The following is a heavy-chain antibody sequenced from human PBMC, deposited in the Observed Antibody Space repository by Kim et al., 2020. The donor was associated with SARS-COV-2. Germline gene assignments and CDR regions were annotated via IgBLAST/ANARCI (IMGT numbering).Heavy chain of an antibody. Sequence: ASVKVSCKVSGYTLTELSMHWVRQAPGKGLEWMGGFDPEDGETIYAQKFQGRVTMTEDTSTDTAYMELSSLRSEDTAVYYCATVNYGGNSTYYFDYWGQGTLVTVSS. CDR3: ATVNYGGNSTYYFDY. V-gene: IGHV1-24*01. CDR2: FDPEDGET. CDR1: GYTLTELS. J-gene: IGHJ4*02. D-gene: IGHD4-17*01.